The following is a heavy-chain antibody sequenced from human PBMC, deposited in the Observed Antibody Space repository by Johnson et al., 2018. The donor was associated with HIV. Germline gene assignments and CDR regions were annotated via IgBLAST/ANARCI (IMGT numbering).Heavy chain of an antibody. D-gene: IGHD6-19*01. CDR3: AIDLSSGLYHAFDI. CDR1: GFTFSDAY. CDR2: ISGSGSTI. V-gene: IGHV3-11*04. J-gene: IGHJ3*02. Sequence: QVQLVESGGGLVQPGGSLRLSCAASGFTFSDAYMSWIRQAPGKGLEWVSCISGSGSTIACEVAVTGGSTISRDNTKNSLYLQMKRLRAENTAVYYCAIDLSSGLYHAFDILGQGTMGTVSS.